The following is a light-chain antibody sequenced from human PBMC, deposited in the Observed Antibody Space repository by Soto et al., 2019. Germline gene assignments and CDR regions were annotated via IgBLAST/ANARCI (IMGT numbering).Light chain of an antibody. CDR3: QQNNHWPRT. J-gene: IGKJ1*01. CDR1: QRVNIN. Sequence: ASQRVNINLAWYQQKPGQAPRLLIYGASTRATGIPARSSDSGSGRELTHTISRLQSEDFGVYCSQQNNHWPRTFGQGIKVDIK. V-gene: IGKV3-15*01. CDR2: GAS.